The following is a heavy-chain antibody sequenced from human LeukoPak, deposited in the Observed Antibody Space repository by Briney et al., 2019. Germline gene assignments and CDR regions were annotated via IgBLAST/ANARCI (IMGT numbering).Heavy chain of an antibody. Sequence: SETLSLTCTVSGGSISSYYWSWIRQPPGKGLEWMGYIYYSGSTNYNPSLKSRVTISVDTSKNQFSLKLSSVTAADTAVYYCARGYDSSGYLYYWGQGTLVTVSS. D-gene: IGHD3-22*01. J-gene: IGHJ4*02. CDR3: ARGYDSSGYLYY. CDR2: IYYSGST. V-gene: IGHV4-59*01. CDR1: GGSISSYY.